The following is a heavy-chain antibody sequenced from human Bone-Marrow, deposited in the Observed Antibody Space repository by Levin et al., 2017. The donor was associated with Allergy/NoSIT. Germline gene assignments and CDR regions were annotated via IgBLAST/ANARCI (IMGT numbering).Heavy chain of an antibody. J-gene: IGHJ4*02. Sequence: LSLTCAASGFTFSSFSMHWVRQAPGKGLEYVSAISGNGDGTFYADSVKGRFTISRDNSKNTLFLHMGSLRIEDMAVYYCARVGTAYDYWGQGVLVTVSS. D-gene: IGHD1-1*01. CDR1: GFTFSSFS. CDR3: ARVGTAYDY. V-gene: IGHV3-64*02. CDR2: ISGNGDGT.